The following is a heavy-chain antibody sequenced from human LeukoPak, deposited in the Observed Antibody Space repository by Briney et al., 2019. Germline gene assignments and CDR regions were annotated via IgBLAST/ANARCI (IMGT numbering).Heavy chain of an antibody. V-gene: IGHV3-21*01. Sequence: PGGSLRLSCAASGFTFSSYSMNWVRQAPGKGLEWVSSISSSSSYIYYADSVKGRFTISRDNAKNSLYLQMNSLRAEDTAVYYCARESPHLDRCYDYWGQGTLVTVSS. CDR2: ISSSSSYI. CDR3: ARESPHLDRCYDY. CDR1: GFTFSSYS. D-gene: IGHD2-21*01. J-gene: IGHJ4*02.